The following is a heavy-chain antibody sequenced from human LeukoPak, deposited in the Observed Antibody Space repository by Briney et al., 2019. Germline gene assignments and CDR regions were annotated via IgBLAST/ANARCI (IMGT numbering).Heavy chain of an antibody. Sequence: GGSLRLSCAASGFTFSSSDIHWVRQAPGKGLEWVAFIRYDGSNKNYADSVKGRFTISRDNSKNTLYLQMNSLRPEDTAVYYCAKNTMTTYQYYMDVWGKGTSVTISS. CDR1: GFTFSSSD. D-gene: IGHD4-11*01. V-gene: IGHV3-30*02. J-gene: IGHJ6*03. CDR3: AKNTMTTYQYYMDV. CDR2: IRYDGSNK.